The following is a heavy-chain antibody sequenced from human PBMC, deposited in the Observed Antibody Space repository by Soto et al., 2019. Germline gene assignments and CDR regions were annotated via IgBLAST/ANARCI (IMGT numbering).Heavy chain of an antibody. Sequence: GGSLRLSCAASGFTFSGSAMHWVRQASGKGLEWVGRSRSKANSYATAYAASVKGRFTISRDDSKNTAYLQMNSLKTEDTAVYYCTRRGRGAVAGASYDYWGQGTLVTVSS. CDR1: GFTFSGSA. CDR2: SRSKANSYAT. CDR3: TRRGRGAVAGASYDY. D-gene: IGHD6-19*01. J-gene: IGHJ4*02. V-gene: IGHV3-73*01.